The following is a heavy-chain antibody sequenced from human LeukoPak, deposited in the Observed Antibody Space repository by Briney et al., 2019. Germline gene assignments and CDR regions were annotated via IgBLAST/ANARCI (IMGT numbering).Heavy chain of an antibody. J-gene: IGHJ4*02. D-gene: IGHD6-13*01. CDR1: GEFFSGSY. CDR2: INHSGNT. Sequence: SETLSLTCAVYGEFFSGSYWNWIRQSPGEGLEWIGEINHSGNTNYNPSLKSRVTISVDTSQKQFSLRLSSVTAADTAVYYCARGLYLTTRGGAAAGFLDYWGQGTLVTVSS. V-gene: IGHV4-34*01. CDR3: ARGLYLTTRGGAAAGFLDY.